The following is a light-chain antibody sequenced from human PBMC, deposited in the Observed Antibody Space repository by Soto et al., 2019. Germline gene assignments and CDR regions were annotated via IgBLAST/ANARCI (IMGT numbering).Light chain of an antibody. Sequence: QSVLTQPASVSGSPGQSITISCTGTSSDVGGYNYVSWYQQHPGKAPKLMIYDVSNRPSGVSNRFSGSKSGNTASLTISGLQAEDEADYYCSSYTSSRTLLDVFGTGTKVTV. V-gene: IGLV2-14*01. CDR1: SSDVGGYNY. J-gene: IGLJ1*01. CDR2: DVS. CDR3: SSYTSSRTLLDV.